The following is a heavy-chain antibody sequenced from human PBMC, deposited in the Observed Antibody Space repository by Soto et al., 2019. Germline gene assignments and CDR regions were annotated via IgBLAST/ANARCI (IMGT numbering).Heavy chain of an antibody. Sequence: GASVKVSCKASGYTFTSYDINWVRQATGQGLEWMGWMNPNSGKTGYAQKFQGRVTMTRNTSISTAYMELSSLRSEDTAVYYCARAPGAGSYYWHYYYYMDVWGKGTKVTVSS. V-gene: IGHV1-8*01. CDR2: MNPNSGKT. J-gene: IGHJ6*03. CDR3: ARAPGAGSYYWHYYYYMDV. D-gene: IGHD3-10*01. CDR1: GYTFTSYD.